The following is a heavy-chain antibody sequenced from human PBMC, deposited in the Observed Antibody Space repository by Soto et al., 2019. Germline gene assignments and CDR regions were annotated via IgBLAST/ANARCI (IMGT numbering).Heavy chain of an antibody. J-gene: IGHJ4*02. Sequence: WGSLRLSCAASGFTFVSYGIRFVRHAPFKGLEWVAVISYDGSNKYYADSVKGRFTISRDNSKNTLYLQMNSLRAEDTAVYYCAKDVGLYDFWSGYFDYWGQGTLVTVSS. D-gene: IGHD3-3*01. CDR3: AKDVGLYDFWSGYFDY. V-gene: IGHV3-30*18. CDR2: ISYDGSNK. CDR1: GFTFVSYG.